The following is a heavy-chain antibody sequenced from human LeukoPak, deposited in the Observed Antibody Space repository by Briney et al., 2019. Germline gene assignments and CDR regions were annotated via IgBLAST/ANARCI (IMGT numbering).Heavy chain of an antibody. J-gene: IGHJ3*02. CDR2: FSSSSSYI. V-gene: IGHV3-21*04. Sequence: GSLRLSCAASEFTFSTYSMNWVRQAPGKGLEWVSSFSSSSSYIYYADSVKGRFTISRDNAKNSLYLQMNSLRSDDTAVYFCARELNTPMVYAFDIWGQGTMVTVS. CDR3: ARELNTPMVYAFDI. D-gene: IGHD5-18*01. CDR1: EFTFSTYS.